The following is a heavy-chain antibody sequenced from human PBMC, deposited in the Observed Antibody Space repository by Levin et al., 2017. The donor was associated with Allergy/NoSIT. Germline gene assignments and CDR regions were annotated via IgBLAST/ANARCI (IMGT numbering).Heavy chain of an antibody. CDR2: IYTSGST. D-gene: IGHD6-19*01. V-gene: IGHV4-61*02. J-gene: IGHJ2*01. CDR3: ARLGSSGWYGEAFGYWYFDL. CDR1: GGSISSGSYY. Sequence: SQTLSLTCTVSGGSISSGSYYWSWIRQPAGKGLEWIGRIYTSGSTNYNPSLKSRVTISVDTSKNQFSLKLSSVTAADTAVYYCARLGSSGWYGEAFGYWYFDLWGRGTLVTVSS.